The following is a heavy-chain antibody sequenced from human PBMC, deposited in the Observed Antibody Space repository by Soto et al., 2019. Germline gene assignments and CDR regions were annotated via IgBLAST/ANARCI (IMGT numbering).Heavy chain of an antibody. CDR3: ARSRGWYQHDAFDI. CDR2: INAGNGNT. J-gene: IGHJ3*02. Sequence: QVQLVQSGAEVKKPGASVKVSCKASGYTFTSYAMHCVRQAPGQRLEWMGWINAGNGNTKYSQKFQGRVTITRDTSASTAYMELSSLRSEDTAVYYCARSRGWYQHDAFDIWGQGTMVTVSS. D-gene: IGHD6-19*01. CDR1: GYTFTSYA. V-gene: IGHV1-3*01.